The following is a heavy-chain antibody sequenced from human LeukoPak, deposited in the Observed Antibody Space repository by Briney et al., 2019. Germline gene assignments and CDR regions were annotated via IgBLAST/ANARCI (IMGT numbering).Heavy chain of an antibody. J-gene: IGHJ4*02. Sequence: GGSLRLSCAASGFTFSSYAMHWVRQAPGKGLEWVAVISYDGSNKYYADSVNGRFTISIYNSKNPLYLQMKSLRAEDTAVYYCARGGGIYSYGRYYFDYWGQGTLVTVSS. CDR1: GFTFSSYA. CDR2: ISYDGSNK. V-gene: IGHV3-30-3*01. CDR3: ARGGGIYSYGRYYFDY. D-gene: IGHD5-18*01.